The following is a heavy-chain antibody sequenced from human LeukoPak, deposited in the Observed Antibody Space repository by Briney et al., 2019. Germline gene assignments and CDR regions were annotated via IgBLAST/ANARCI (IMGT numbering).Heavy chain of an antibody. CDR3: ARDRRDRGVPYMDV. CDR2: INPKNGGA. CDR1: GYTFIGYY. J-gene: IGHJ6*03. Sequence: ASVKVSCKTSGYTFIGYYMHWVRQAPGQGLEWMGWINPKNGGANYAPRFQGRVTMTRDRSISTVYMELTGLTSDDTAVYYCARDRRDRGVPYMDVWGKGTTVTVSS. D-gene: IGHD3-10*01. V-gene: IGHV1-2*07.